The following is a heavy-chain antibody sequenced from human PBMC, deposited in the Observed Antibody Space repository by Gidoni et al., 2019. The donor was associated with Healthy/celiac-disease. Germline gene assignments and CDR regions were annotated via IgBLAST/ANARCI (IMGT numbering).Heavy chain of an antibody. J-gene: IGHJ4*02. CDR2: IWYDGSNK. Sequence: QVQLVESGGGVVQPGRSLRLSCAASGFTFSSYGMHWVRQAPGKGLEWGAVIWYDGSNKYYADSVKGRFTISRDNSKNTLYLQMNSLRAEDTAVYYCARAGRKKTVTTPAPLDYWGQGTLVTVSS. CDR1: GFTFSSYG. CDR3: ARAGRKKTVTTPAPLDY. D-gene: IGHD4-17*01. V-gene: IGHV3-33*01.